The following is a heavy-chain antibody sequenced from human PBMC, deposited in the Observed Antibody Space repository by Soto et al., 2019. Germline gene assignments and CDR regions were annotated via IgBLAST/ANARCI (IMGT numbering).Heavy chain of an antibody. Sequence: ASVKVSCKASGFTFTSSAVQWVRQARGQRLEWIGWIVVGSGNTNYAQKFQERVTITRDMSTSTAYMELSSLRSEDTAVYYCAAGYYCSGGSCMETQYWGQGTLVTVSS. J-gene: IGHJ4*02. V-gene: IGHV1-58*01. CDR2: IVVGSGNT. CDR3: AAGYYCSGGSCMETQY. D-gene: IGHD2-15*01. CDR1: GFTFTSSA.